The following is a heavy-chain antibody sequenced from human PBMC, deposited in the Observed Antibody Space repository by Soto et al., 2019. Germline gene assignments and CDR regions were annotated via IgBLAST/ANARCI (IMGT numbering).Heavy chain of an antibody. V-gene: IGHV3-48*02. D-gene: IGHD2-21*01. CDR2: INSRGTTI. CDR3: ARGLRRGSYSYYGMDV. J-gene: IGHJ6*02. Sequence: EVQLVESGGGLVQPGGSLRLSCAVSGFTFSDYTMNWVRQTPGKGLEWLSYINSRGTTIYYADSVKGRFSISRDNANRSLSLQMNSIRDEDTAIYYCARGLRRGSYSYYGMDVWGHGTTVTVFS. CDR1: GFTFSDYT.